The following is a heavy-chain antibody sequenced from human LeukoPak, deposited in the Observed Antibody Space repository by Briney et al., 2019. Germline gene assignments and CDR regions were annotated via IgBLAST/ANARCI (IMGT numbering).Heavy chain of an antibody. CDR3: ARGRSGYYGSGSYYRAGLWFGP. V-gene: IGHV1-2*02. D-gene: IGHD3-10*01. Sequence: ASVKVSCKASGYTFTGYYMHWVRQAPGQGLEWMGWINPNSGGTNYAQKLQGRVTMTRDTPISTAYMELSRLRSDDTAVYYCARGRSGYYGSGSYYRAGLWFGPWGQGTLVTVSS. CDR1: GYTFTGYY. CDR2: INPNSGGT. J-gene: IGHJ5*02.